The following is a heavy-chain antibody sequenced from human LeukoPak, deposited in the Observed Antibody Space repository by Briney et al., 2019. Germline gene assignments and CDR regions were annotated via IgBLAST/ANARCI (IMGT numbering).Heavy chain of an antibody. V-gene: IGHV3-13*01. CDR1: GFTFSSYD. J-gene: IGHJ3*02. D-gene: IGHD6-19*01. CDR3: AKDTPSGWSPLVDAFDI. Sequence: GGSLRLSCAASGFTFSSYDMHWVRQATGKGLEWVSAIGTAGDTYYADSVKGRFTISRDNSKNTLYLQTNSLRAEDTAVYYCAKDTPSGWSPLVDAFDIWGQGTMVTVSS. CDR2: IGTAGDT.